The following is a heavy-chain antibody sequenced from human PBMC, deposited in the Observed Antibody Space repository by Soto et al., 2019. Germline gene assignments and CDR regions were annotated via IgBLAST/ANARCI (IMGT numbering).Heavy chain of an antibody. CDR2: IYYSGST. CDR1: GGTIGGYD. V-gene: IGHV4-59*08. CDR3: ARRLGHKVAGTHNWFDP. J-gene: IGHJ5*02. Sequence: LTRTVSGGTIGGYDGSWIRQPPGKGLEWIGYIYYSGSTNYNPSLKSRVTISVDTSKNQVSLKLSSVTAADTAVYYCARRLGHKVAGTHNWFDPWGQGTLVTVSS. D-gene: IGHD6-19*01.